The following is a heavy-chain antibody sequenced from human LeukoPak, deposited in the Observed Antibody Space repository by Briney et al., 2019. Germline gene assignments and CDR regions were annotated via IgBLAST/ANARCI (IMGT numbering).Heavy chain of an antibody. Sequence: PGGSLRLSCAASGFTFSNYAMTWVRQAPGRGLEWVSAISGSGGSTYYADSVKGRFTISKDNAKNTVYLQMNNLRAEDTAVYYCVSFYETYWGRGTLVTVSS. CDR1: GFTFSNYA. D-gene: IGHD2/OR15-2a*01. CDR2: ISGSGGST. CDR3: VSFYETY. J-gene: IGHJ4*02. V-gene: IGHV3-23*01.